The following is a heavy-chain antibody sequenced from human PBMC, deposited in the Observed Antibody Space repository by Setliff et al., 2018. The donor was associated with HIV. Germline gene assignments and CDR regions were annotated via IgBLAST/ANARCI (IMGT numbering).Heavy chain of an antibody. V-gene: IGHV4-61*09. CDR1: GASISGINYY. D-gene: IGHD1-26*01. Sequence: SETLSLTCSVSGASISGINYYWTWIRQPAGKGLEWLGHIKDTGATNYSPSLKSRVTMSIDTSNKLFSLKLSSVTAADTAVYYCARRIIVGAISDVFDIWGQGTLVTVSS. CDR3: ARRIIVGAISDVFDI. J-gene: IGHJ3*02. CDR2: IKDTGAT.